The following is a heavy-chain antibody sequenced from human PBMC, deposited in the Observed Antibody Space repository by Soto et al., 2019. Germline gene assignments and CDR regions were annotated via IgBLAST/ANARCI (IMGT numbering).Heavy chain of an antibody. CDR3: AKSSCSSSSCYRMDY. CDR2: IGGSGGTT. Sequence: GGSLRLSCAASGFTFSDYYMSWVRQAPGKGLEWVSVIGGSGGTTYYADSVKGRFTISRDISKNTLYLQMNSLRAEDTAVYYCAKSSCSSSSCYRMDYWGQGTLVTVSS. CDR1: GFTFSDYY. D-gene: IGHD2-2*01. J-gene: IGHJ4*02. V-gene: IGHV3-23*01.